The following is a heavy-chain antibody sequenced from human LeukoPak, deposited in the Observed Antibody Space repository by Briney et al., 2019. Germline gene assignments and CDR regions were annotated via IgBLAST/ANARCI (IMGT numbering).Heavy chain of an antibody. Sequence: GGSLRLSCAASGFTVSSNYMSWVRQAPGKGLEWVSVIYSGGSTYYADSVKGRFTISRDNSKNTLYFQMNSLRAEDTAVYYCARDGEKYDYVWESWGQGTLVTVSS. J-gene: IGHJ4*02. CDR3: ARDGEKYDYVWES. CDR2: IYSGGST. D-gene: IGHD3-16*01. CDR1: GFTVSSNY. V-gene: IGHV3-66*01.